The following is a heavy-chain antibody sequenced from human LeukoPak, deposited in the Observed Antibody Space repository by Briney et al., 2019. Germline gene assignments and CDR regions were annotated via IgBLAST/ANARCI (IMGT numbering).Heavy chain of an antibody. D-gene: IGHD3-10*01. V-gene: IGHV3-23*01. Sequence: GGSLRLSCTASGFTFTSYGMNWVRQAPGKGLEWVSGISGSGGSTYYGDSVKGRFTISRDNSKNTLYLQMKSLRAGDTAVYHCAKGTVAYGSGSYDYWGQGTLVTVSS. CDR1: GFTFTSYG. J-gene: IGHJ4*02. CDR3: AKGTVAYGSGSYDY. CDR2: ISGSGGST.